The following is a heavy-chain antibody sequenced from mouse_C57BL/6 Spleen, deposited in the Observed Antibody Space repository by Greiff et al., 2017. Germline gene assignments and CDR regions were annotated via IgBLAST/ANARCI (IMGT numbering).Heavy chain of an antibody. CDR1: GYAFTNYL. J-gene: IGHJ2*01. V-gene: IGHV1-54*01. D-gene: IGHD1-1*01. Sequence: VQLQQSGAELVKPGTSVKVSCKASGYAFTNYLMQWVKQRPGQGLEWIGVINPGSGGTNYNEKFKGKATLTADKSSSTAYMQLSSLTSEDSAVYFCESCDTTTDYFDYWGQGTTLTVSS. CDR2: INPGSGGT. CDR3: ESCDTTTDYFDY.